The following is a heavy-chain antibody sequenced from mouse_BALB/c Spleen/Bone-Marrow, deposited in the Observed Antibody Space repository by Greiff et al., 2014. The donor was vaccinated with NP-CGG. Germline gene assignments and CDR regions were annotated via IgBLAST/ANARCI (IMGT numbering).Heavy chain of an antibody. Sequence: ESGPELVKPGASVRISWKASNYTFTTYYIYWVKQRPGQGLEWIGWIYPGNVNTKYNEKFKAKATLTADKSSSTAYMQLSSLTSEDSAVYFCARSRYGSYYGYWGQGTPLTVSS. CDR2: IYPGNVNT. J-gene: IGHJ2*01. CDR3: ARSRYGSYYGY. CDR1: NYTFTTYY. D-gene: IGHD1-1*01. V-gene: IGHV1S56*01.